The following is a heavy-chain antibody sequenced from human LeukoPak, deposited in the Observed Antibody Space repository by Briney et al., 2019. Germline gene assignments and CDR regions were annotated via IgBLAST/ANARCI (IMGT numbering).Heavy chain of an antibody. J-gene: IGHJ4*02. CDR1: GGSISSSSYY. CDR3: ARLKTTVVRVDYFDY. Sequence: SETLSLTCTVSGGSISSSSYYWGWIRQPPGKGLEWIGSIYYSGSTYHNPSLKSRVTISVDTSKNQFSPKLSSVTAADTAVYYCARLKTTVVRVDYFDYWGQGTLVTVSS. V-gene: IGHV4-39*01. D-gene: IGHD4-23*01. CDR2: IYYSGST.